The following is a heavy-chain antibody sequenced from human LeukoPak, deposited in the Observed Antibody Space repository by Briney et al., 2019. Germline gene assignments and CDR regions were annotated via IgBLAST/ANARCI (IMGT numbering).Heavy chain of an antibody. CDR3: ARQNYGDYVYWYLDL. Sequence: SETLSLTCAVYGGSFSDYYWSWIRQPPEKGLEWIGEINHSGSTNYNPSLKSRVTISLDRSKNQFSLKLSSVTAADTAVYYCARQNYGDYVYWYLDLWGRGTLVTVSS. V-gene: IGHV4-34*01. D-gene: IGHD4-17*01. CDR1: GGSFSDYY. CDR2: INHSGST. J-gene: IGHJ2*01.